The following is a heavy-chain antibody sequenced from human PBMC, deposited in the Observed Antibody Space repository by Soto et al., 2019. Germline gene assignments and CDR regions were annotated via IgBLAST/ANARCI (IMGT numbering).Heavy chain of an antibody. Sequence: PGGSLRLSCTASGFTFGDYAMSWFRQAPGKGLEWVGFIRSKAYGGTTEYAASVKGRFTISRDDSKSIAYLQTNILKTEDTAVYYCTRDSRFLEWLPPCYYMDVWGKGTTVTVSS. V-gene: IGHV3-49*03. CDR1: GFTFGDYA. CDR2: IRSKAYGGTT. CDR3: TRDSRFLEWLPPCYYMDV. J-gene: IGHJ6*03. D-gene: IGHD3-3*01.